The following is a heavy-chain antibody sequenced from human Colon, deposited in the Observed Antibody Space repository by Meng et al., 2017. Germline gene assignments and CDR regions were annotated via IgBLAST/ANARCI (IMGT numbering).Heavy chain of an antibody. CDR2: SNNRTGNP. Sequence: QVQRVQSGAELKKPWASVKVTCKTSGYLFSYYAMNWVRQAPGRGLEWMGWSNNRTGNPTYAQAFTGRFVFSLDTSVSTAYLQINDLKADDTAVYYCAREGSDSWIDYWGQGTLVTVSS. V-gene: IGHV7-4-1*02. CDR1: GYLFSYYA. J-gene: IGHJ4*02. CDR3: AREGSDSWIDY. D-gene: IGHD6-13*01.